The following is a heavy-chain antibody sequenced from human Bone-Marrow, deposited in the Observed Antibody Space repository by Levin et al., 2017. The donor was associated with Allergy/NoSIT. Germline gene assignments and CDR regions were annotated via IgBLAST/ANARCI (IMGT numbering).Heavy chain of an antibody. CDR2: ISYDGSNK. CDR1: GFTFSSYG. J-gene: IGHJ2*01. CDR3: AKDNRYFFLFDRVSTCYFDL. V-gene: IGHV3-30*18. D-gene: IGHD1-14*01. Sequence: GGSLRLSCAASGFTFSSYGMHWVRQAPGKGLEWVAVISYDGSNKYYADSVKGRFTISRDNSKNTLYLQMNSLRAEDTAVYYCAKDNRYFFLFDRVSTCYFDLWGRGTLVTVSS.